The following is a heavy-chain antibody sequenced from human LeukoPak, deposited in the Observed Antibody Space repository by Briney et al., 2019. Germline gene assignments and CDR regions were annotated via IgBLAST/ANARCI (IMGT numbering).Heavy chain of an antibody. CDR3: ARGGDRRGFDY. V-gene: IGHV4-31*03. J-gene: IGHJ4*02. D-gene: IGHD1-14*01. CDR2: IYDSGTT. Sequence: SQTLSLTCTVSGDSISNGGYYWSWIRLHPGKGLEWVGYIYDSGTTYYSPALQSRVSISVDTSDNKFSLKLKSLTAADTAVYYCARGGDRRGFDYWDQGTLVTVSS. CDR1: GDSISNGGYY.